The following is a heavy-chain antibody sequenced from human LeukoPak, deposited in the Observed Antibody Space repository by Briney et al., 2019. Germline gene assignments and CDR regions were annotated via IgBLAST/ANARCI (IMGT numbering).Heavy chain of an antibody. CDR1: GFTFSSYS. CDR3: ARVRLGDSSGYYYDY. V-gene: IGHV3-21*01. D-gene: IGHD3-22*01. CDR2: ISSSSYI. Sequence: PGGSLRLSCAASGFTFSSYSMNWVRQAPGKGLEWVSSISSSSYIYYADSVKGRFTISRDNAKNSLYLQMNSLRAEDTAVYYCARVRLGDSSGYYYDYWGQGTLVTVSS. J-gene: IGHJ4*02.